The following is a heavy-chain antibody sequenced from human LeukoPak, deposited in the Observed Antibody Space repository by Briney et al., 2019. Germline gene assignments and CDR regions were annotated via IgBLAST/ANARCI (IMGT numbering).Heavy chain of an antibody. D-gene: IGHD6-25*01. CDR2: INHSGST. Sequence: SETLSPTCAVYGGSFSGYYWSWIRQPPGKGLEWIGEINHSGSTNYNPPLKSRVTISVDTSKNQFSLKLSSVTAADTAVYYCARGGRVVYSSGWFDPWGQGTLVTVSS. J-gene: IGHJ5*02. CDR1: GGSFSGYY. CDR3: ARGGRVVYSSGWFDP. V-gene: IGHV4-34*01.